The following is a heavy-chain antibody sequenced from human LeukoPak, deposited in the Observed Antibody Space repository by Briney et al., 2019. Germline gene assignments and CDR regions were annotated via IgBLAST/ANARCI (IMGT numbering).Heavy chain of an antibody. CDR3: ARDTLDKWNDQDGDD. Sequence: GASVKVSCKASGYTFTSYAMHWVRQAPGQRLEWMGWINAGNGNTKYSQEFQGRVTITRDTSTSTAYMELSSLRSEDTAVYYCARDTLDKWNDQDGDDWGQGTLVTVSS. V-gene: IGHV1-3*03. J-gene: IGHJ4*02. CDR1: GYTFTSYA. D-gene: IGHD1-20*01. CDR2: INAGNGNT.